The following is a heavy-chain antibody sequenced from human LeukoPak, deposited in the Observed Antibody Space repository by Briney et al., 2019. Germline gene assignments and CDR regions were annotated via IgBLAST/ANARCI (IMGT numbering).Heavy chain of an antibody. Sequence: GASVKVSCKASGYTFTSYGISWVRQAPGQGLEWMGWISAYNGNTNYAQKLQGRVTMTTDTSTSTAYMELSSLRSEDTAVYYCARDSYDSSGYSLGYYYYYMDVWGKGTTVTVSS. D-gene: IGHD3-22*01. V-gene: IGHV1-18*01. CDR1: GYTFTSYG. CDR3: ARDSYDSSGYSLGYYYYYMDV. CDR2: ISAYNGNT. J-gene: IGHJ6*03.